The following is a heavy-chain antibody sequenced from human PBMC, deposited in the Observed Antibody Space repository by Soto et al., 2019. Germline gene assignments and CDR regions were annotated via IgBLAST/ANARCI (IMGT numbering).Heavy chain of an antibody. CDR2: ISGSGGST. V-gene: IGHV3-23*01. J-gene: IGHJ6*03. CDR3: AKGGRYNWNYGGGDYYYYMDV. D-gene: IGHD1-7*01. Sequence: GGSLRLSCAASGFTFSSYAMSWVRQAPGKGLEWVSAISGSGGSTYYADSVKGRFTISRDNSKNTLYLQMNSLRAEDTAVYYCAKGGRYNWNYGGGDYYYYMDVWGKGTTVTVSS. CDR1: GFTFSSYA.